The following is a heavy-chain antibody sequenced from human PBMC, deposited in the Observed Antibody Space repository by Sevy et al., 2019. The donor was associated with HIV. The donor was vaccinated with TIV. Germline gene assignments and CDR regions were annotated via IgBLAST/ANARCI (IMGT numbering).Heavy chain of an antibody. CDR3: ARESGSDWYLDF. CDR2: LWFDGSNQ. CDR1: GFTFGSYG. D-gene: IGHD6-19*01. Sequence: GGSLRLPCAASGFTFGSYGMHWVRRAPGKGLEWVAGLWFDGSNQYYGDSVKGRFTISRDNSKNTVYLHMNSLRVDDTAVYYCARESGSDWYLDFWGQGTLVTVSS. J-gene: IGHJ4*02. V-gene: IGHV3-33*01.